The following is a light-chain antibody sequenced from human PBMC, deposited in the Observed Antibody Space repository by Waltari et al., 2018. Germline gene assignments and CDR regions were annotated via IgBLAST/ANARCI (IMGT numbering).Light chain of an antibody. CDR3: QQHYTTPYT. V-gene: IGKV4-1*01. CDR1: QTVLYSANNKNY. Sequence: IVMTQSPDSLAVSLGERATIHCKSSQTVLYSANNKNYLTWYHHKPGQPPKLLISWASIRESGVPDRVTGSGSGTDFTLTISSLQAEDVAVYYCQQHYTTPYTFGQGTKLEIK. J-gene: IGKJ2*01. CDR2: WAS.